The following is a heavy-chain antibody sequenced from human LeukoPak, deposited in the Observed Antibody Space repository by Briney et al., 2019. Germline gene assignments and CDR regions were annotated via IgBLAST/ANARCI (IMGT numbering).Heavy chain of an antibody. V-gene: IGHV3-23*01. CDR2: ISGSGAAT. Sequence: GGSLSLSCAASGFTLSTYALSWVRQAPGKGLEWVSPISGSGAATHYADSVKGRFTISRDNFKNTLYLQMNSLRAEDTALYYCAKSMYSGSATSTFDIWGQGTMVTVSS. J-gene: IGHJ3*02. CDR1: GFTLSTYA. CDR3: AKSMYSGSATSTFDI. D-gene: IGHD1-26*01.